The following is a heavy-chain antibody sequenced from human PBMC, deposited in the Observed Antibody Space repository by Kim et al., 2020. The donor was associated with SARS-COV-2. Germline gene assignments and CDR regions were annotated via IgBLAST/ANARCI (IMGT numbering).Heavy chain of an antibody. CDR3: AKHATPAYSSGWVNWFDS. V-gene: IGHV3-23*01. CDR1: GFTFSSYG. D-gene: IGHD6-19*01. CDR2: IRTSGST. J-gene: IGHJ5*01. Sequence: GGSLRLSCAASGFTFSSYGMSWVRQAPGKGLEWVSAIRTSGSTFYADSVKGRFTISRDNSRNTLYLHMNSLRDEDTAMYFCAKHATPAYSSGWVNWFDSWGQGTLVTVSS.